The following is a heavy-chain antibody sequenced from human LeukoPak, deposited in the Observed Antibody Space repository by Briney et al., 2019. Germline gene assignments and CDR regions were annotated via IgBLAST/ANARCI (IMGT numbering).Heavy chain of an antibody. CDR3: ARHENGDNYFDN. Sequence: SQTLSLTCTVSGGSVSSASYSWTWIRQHPGKGLEWIGNINYRGSTYYNPSLKSRVTISVDTSKNQFSLKLSSVTAADTAVYYCARHENGDNYFDNWGQGTLVSVSA. V-gene: IGHV4-31*03. D-gene: IGHD3-10*01. CDR2: INYRGST. J-gene: IGHJ4*02. CDR1: GGSVSSASYS.